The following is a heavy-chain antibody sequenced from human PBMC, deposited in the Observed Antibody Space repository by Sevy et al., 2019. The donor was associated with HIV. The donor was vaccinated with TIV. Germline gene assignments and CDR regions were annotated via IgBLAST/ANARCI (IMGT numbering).Heavy chain of an antibody. J-gene: IGHJ4*02. Sequence: SETLSLTCTVSGGSISSYYWSWIRQPPGKGLEWIGYIYYSGSTNYNPSLKSRVTISVDTSKNQFSLKLSSVTAADTTVYYCARGRVGTTNDYWGQGTLVTVSS. CDR3: ARGRVGTTNDY. V-gene: IGHV4-59*01. CDR1: GGSISSYY. CDR2: IYYSGST. D-gene: IGHD1-26*01.